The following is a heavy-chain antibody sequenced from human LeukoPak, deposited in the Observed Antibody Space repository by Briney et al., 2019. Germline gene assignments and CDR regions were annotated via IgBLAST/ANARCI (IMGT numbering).Heavy chain of an antibody. V-gene: IGHV3-7*01. Sequence: GGSLRLSCGASGFIFSDYWMSWVRQAPGKGLQWVANIKKDGSEKYCVDSVKGRFTISRDNAQNSLYLQMTSLRVEDTAVYYCARGGSLNGYYNYWGQGTLVTVSS. CDR1: GFIFSDYW. CDR3: ARGGSLNGYYNY. D-gene: IGHD3-9*01. CDR2: IKKDGSEK. J-gene: IGHJ4*02.